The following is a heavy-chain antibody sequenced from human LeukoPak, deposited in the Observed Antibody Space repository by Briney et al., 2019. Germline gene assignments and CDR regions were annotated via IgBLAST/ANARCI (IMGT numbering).Heavy chain of an antibody. Sequence: PSGTLSLTCTDSGGSISSYYWSWIRQPAGKGLEWIGRIYTSGSTNYNPSLKSRVTMSVDTSKNQFSLKLSSVTAADTAVYYCARDDCSSTSCYRRGDWFDPWGQGTLVTVSS. CDR2: IYTSGST. J-gene: IGHJ5*02. D-gene: IGHD2-2*02. CDR3: ARDDCSSTSCYRRGDWFDP. CDR1: GGSISSYY. V-gene: IGHV4-4*07.